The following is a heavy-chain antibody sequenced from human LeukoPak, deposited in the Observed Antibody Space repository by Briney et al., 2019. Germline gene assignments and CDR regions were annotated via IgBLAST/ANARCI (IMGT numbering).Heavy chain of an antibody. CDR3: ARVRNMITFGGVIAKGGYFDY. Sequence: SETLSLTCTVSGGSISSYYWSWIRQPPGKGLEWIGYIYYSGSTYYNPSLKSRVTISVDTSKNQFSLKLSSVTAADTAVYYCARVRNMITFGGVIAKGGYFDYWGQGTLVTVSS. J-gene: IGHJ4*02. CDR2: IYYSGST. D-gene: IGHD3-16*02. V-gene: IGHV4-59*12. CDR1: GGSISSYY.